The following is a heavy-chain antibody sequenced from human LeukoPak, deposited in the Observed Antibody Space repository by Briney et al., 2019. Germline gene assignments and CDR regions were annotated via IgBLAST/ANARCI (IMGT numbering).Heavy chain of an antibody. V-gene: IGHV4-59*01. CDR2: IYYSGST. CDR1: GGSISSYY. CDR3: AGGRFGESSGDY. J-gene: IGHJ4*02. D-gene: IGHD3-10*01. Sequence: SETLSLTCTVSGGSISSYYWSWNRQPPGKGLEWIGYIYYSGSTNYNPSLKSRVTISVDTSKNQFSLKLSSVTAADTAVYYCAGGRFGESSGDYWGQGTLVTVSS.